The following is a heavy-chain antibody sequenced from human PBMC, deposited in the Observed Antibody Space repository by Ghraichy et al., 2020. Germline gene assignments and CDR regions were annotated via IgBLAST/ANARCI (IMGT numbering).Heavy chain of an antibody. Sequence: GGSLRLSCVVSGFTFSSYELNWVRQAPGKGLEWVSYISSSGSTIYYADSVKGRFTISRDIARNSLYLQMNRLRAEDTAVYYCARSEKWLLPYFQHWGQGTLVTVSS. J-gene: IGHJ1*01. CDR2: ISSSGSTI. V-gene: IGHV3-48*03. CDR1: GFTFSSYE. D-gene: IGHD4-23*01. CDR3: ARSEKWLLPYFQH.